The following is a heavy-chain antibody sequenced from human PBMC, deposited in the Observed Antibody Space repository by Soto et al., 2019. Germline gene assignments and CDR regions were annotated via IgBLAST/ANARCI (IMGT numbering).Heavy chain of an antibody. V-gene: IGHV4-61*01. CDR1: GGSVSSGSYY. J-gene: IGHJ6*02. D-gene: IGHD6-6*01. Sequence: TSETLSLTCTVSGGSVSSGSYYWSWIRQPPGKGLEWIGYIYYSGSTNYNPSLKSRVTISVDTSKNQFSLKLSSVTAADTAVYYCATRSIAALCYYGMDVWGQGTTVTVSS. CDR3: ATRSIAALCYYGMDV. CDR2: IYYSGST.